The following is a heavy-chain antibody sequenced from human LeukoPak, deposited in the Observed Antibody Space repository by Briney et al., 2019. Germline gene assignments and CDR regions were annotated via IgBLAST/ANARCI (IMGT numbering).Heavy chain of an antibody. J-gene: IGHJ4*02. CDR2: ITVGGGDT. D-gene: IGHD2/OR15-2a*01. CDR1: GFAFSSSA. CDR3: SMLASQYLTSWLDY. Sequence: GGSLRLSCATSGFAFSSSAMSWVRQAPGKGLEWVSTITVGGGDTTYADSVKGRFTISRDNSKNTLYLQMSSLRAEDTAVYYCSMLASQYLTSWLDYWGQGTLVTVSS. V-gene: IGHV3-23*01.